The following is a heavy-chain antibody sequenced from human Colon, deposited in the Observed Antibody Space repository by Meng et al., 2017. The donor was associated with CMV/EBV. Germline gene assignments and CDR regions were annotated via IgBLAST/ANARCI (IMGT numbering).Heavy chain of an antibody. V-gene: IGHV3-30-3*01. CDR2: ISYDGSNK. J-gene: IGHJ4*03. D-gene: IGHD1-1*01. CDR3: ARWRGGTHDY. CDR1: GFTFSSYA. Sequence: GESLKISCAASGFTFSSYAMHWVRQAPGKGLEWVAVISYDGSNKYYADSVKGRFTISRDNSKNTLYLQMNSLRAEDTAVYYCARWRGGTHDYWGQGTTVTVSS.